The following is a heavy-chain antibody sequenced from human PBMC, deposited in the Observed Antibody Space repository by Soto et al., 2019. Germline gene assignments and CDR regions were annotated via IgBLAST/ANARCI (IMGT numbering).Heavy chain of an antibody. Sequence: QVQLVESGGGVVQPGRSLRLSCTASGFTFSSYAMHWVRQAPGKGLEWVAVISYDGSNKYYADSVKGRFTISRDNSKNTLFLQMTSLRAADTAVYYCARPDYGSGSYPDYWGQGTLVTVSS. CDR1: GFTFSSYA. CDR3: ARPDYGSGSYPDY. D-gene: IGHD3-10*01. CDR2: ISYDGSNK. V-gene: IGHV3-30-3*01. J-gene: IGHJ4*02.